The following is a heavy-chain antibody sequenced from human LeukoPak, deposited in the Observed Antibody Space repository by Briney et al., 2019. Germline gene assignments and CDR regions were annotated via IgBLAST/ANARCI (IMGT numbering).Heavy chain of an antibody. Sequence: SETPSLTCAVYGGSFSGYYWSWIRQPPGKGLEWIGEINHSGSTNYNPSLKSRVTISVDTSKNQFSLKLSSVTAADTAVYYCASASPGIAAAFDYWGQGTLVTVSS. CDR3: ASASPGIAAAFDY. J-gene: IGHJ4*02. CDR1: GGSFSGYY. CDR2: INHSGST. V-gene: IGHV4-34*01. D-gene: IGHD6-13*01.